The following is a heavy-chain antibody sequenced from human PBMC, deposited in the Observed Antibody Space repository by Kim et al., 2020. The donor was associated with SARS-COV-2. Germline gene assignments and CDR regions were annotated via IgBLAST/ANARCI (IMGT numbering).Heavy chain of an antibody. D-gene: IGHD3-10*01. CDR2: INHSGST. CDR3: AREYYGSGSWCDY. CDR1: GGSFSGYY. Sequence: SETLSLTCAVYGGSFSGYYWSWIRQPPGKGLEWIGEINHSGSTNYNPSLKSRVTISVDTSKNQFSLKLSSVTAADTAVYYCAREYYGSGSWCDYWGQGTLVTVSS. V-gene: IGHV4-34*01. J-gene: IGHJ4*02.